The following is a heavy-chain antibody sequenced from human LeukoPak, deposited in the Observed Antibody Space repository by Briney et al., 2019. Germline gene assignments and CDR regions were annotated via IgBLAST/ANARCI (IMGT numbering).Heavy chain of an antibody. D-gene: IGHD6-13*01. J-gene: IGHJ5*02. CDR3: ARGAAWFNP. CDR1: GFTFSSYS. CDR2: ITRTSIYI. Sequence: GGSLRLSCAASGFTFSSYSMNWVRQAPGKGLEWVSSITRTSIYIYYADSVKGRFTISRDNAKNALYLQMNSLRAEDTALYYCARGAAWFNPWGQGTLVTVSS. V-gene: IGHV3-21*04.